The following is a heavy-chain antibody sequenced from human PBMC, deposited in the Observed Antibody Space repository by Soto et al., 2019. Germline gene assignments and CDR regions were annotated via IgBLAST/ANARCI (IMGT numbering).Heavy chain of an antibody. V-gene: IGHV3-33*01. CDR3: ARDGGGVLGYCSCTSCYTASNWFDP. CDR1: GFTFSSYG. CDR2: IWYDGTNK. Sequence: QVQLVESGGGVVQPGRSLRLSCAASGFTFSSYGIHWVRQAPGKGLEWVAGIWYDGTNKYFADSVKGRFTISRDNSKNTLYLQMNSLSAEDTAVYYCARDGGGVLGYCSCTSCYTASNWFDPWGRGTLVTVSS. D-gene: IGHD2-2*02. J-gene: IGHJ5*02.